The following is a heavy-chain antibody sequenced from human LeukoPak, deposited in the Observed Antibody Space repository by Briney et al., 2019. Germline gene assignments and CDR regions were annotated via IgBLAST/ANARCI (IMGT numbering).Heavy chain of an antibody. Sequence: GASVKVSCKASRGTVSRYAISWVRQAPGQGLEWMGGTIPLFGTANYFQKFQGRVTITADESTGTAYMELSSLRSEDTAVYYCARDRPGRYCSTISCYSASPFDPWGQGTLVTVSS. V-gene: IGHV1-69*13. D-gene: IGHD2-2*02. CDR2: TIPLFGTA. J-gene: IGHJ5*02. CDR1: RGTVSRYA. CDR3: ARDRPGRYCSTISCYSASPFDP.